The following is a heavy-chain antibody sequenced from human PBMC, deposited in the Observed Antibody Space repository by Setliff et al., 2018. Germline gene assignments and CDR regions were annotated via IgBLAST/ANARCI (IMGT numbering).Heavy chain of an antibody. V-gene: IGHV1-2*02. Sequence: ASVQVSCKASGFTFTDYLMNWMRQAPEQGLEWMGRINLNTGNIFYAQEFQGRVTLTRDTSISTAYMELTGLEYDDTAIYYCARDTLALGDITLFDYWGQGTLVTVSS. CDR1: GFTFTDYL. D-gene: IGHD3-16*01. CDR2: INLNTGNI. J-gene: IGHJ4*02. CDR3: ARDTLALGDITLFDY.